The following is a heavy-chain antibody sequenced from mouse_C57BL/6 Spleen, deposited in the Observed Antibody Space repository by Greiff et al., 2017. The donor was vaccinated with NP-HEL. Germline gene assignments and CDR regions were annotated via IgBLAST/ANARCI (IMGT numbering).Heavy chain of an antibody. J-gene: IGHJ2*01. CDR2: IYPGGGYT. CDR1: GYTFTNYW. V-gene: IGHV1-63*01. CDR3: ARWGYDNYFDY. D-gene: IGHD2-3*01. Sequence: QVQLKQSGAELVRPGTSVKMSCKASGYTFTNYWIGWAKQRPGHGLEWIGDIYPGGGYTNYNEKFKGKATLTADKSSSTAYMQFSSLTSEDSAIYYCARWGYDNYFDYWGQGTTLTVSS.